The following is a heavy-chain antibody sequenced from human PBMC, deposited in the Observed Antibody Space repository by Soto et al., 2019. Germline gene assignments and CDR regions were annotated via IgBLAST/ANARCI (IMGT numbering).Heavy chain of an antibody. CDR2: ITGPGGSR. CDR3: AKERAALDRPYYFDS. D-gene: IGHD6-13*01. V-gene: IGHV3-23*01. Sequence: GGSLRLSCAASGFTFSNYAMNWVRQAPGKGLEWVSAITGPGGSRFYADSVEGRFTISRDNSRNTLFLLLTSLTPEDTAVYYCAKERAALDRPYYFDSWGPGTLVTVSS. CDR1: GFTFSNYA. J-gene: IGHJ4*02.